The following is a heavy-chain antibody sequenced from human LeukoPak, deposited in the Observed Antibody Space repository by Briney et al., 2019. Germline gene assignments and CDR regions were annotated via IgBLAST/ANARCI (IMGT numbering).Heavy chain of an antibody. CDR1: GGSISSSSYY. Sequence: SETLSLTCTVSGGSISSSSYYWGWIRQPPGKGLEWIGSIYYSGSTYYNPSLKSRVTISVDTSKNQFSLKLSSVTAADTAVYYCASGLGGGYYYYYYYMDVWGKGTTVTVSS. CDR2: IYYSGST. CDR3: ASGLGGGYYYYYYYMDV. V-gene: IGHV4-39*01. D-gene: IGHD3-16*01. J-gene: IGHJ6*03.